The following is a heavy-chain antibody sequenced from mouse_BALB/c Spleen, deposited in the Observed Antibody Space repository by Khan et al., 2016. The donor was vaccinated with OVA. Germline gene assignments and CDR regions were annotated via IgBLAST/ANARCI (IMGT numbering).Heavy chain of an antibody. J-gene: IGHJ4*01. CDR3: TRPPYFSYVMDY. CDR1: GYTFTNYG. D-gene: IGHD2-10*01. CDR2: INTYTGEP. V-gene: IGHV9-3-1*01. Sequence: QIQLVQSGPELKKPGETVKISCKASGYTFTNYGMNWVKQAPGKGLKWMGWINTYTGEPKYVDDFKGRFAFSLETSASTAYLQINHLKNEDTATYFGTRPPYFSYVMDYWGQGTSVTVSS.